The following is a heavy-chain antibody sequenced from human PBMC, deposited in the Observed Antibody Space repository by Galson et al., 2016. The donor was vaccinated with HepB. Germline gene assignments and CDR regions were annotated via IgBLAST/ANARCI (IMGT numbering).Heavy chain of an antibody. CDR1: GYTFSSHW. J-gene: IGHJ4*02. CDR2: IYPGDSDT. D-gene: IGHD3-22*01. CDR3: ARSSAGLQYYYDIRGYSSHPFDY. V-gene: IGHV5-51*01. Sequence: QSGAEVKKPGESLQISCKGSGYTFSSHWIGWLRQMPEKGLEWMGVIYPGDSDTRYSPSFQGQVTISVDKSISTAYLQWSSLKLRSVTAADTAVYYCARSSAGLQYYYDIRGYSSHPFDYWGQGTLVTVSS.